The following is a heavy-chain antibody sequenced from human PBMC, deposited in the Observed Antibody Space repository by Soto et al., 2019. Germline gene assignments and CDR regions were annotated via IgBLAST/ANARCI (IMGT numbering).Heavy chain of an antibody. CDR3: ARGPQAYGDYGEYFQY. J-gene: IGHJ1*01. D-gene: IGHD4-17*01. CDR1: GYTLIGYY. V-gene: IGHV1-2*02. CDR2: VDPKSGGT. Sequence: QVQLVQSGAEVKKPGASVKVSCKASGYTLIGYYMHWVRQAPGQGLEWMGWVDPKSGGTKYAQKFQGRVTMTRDTSSRTAYMELSRLRSDDTAVYYCARGPQAYGDYGEYFQYWGQGTLVTVSS.